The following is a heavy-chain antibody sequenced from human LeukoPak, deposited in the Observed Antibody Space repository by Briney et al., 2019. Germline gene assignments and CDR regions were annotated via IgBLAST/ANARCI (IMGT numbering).Heavy chain of an antibody. CDR2: IRSKAYGGTT. CDR3: SRGYRSGTMNPFSDC. D-gene: IGHD1-7*01. CDR1: GFSFGDYT. Sequence: GGSLRLSCTASGFSFGDYTMSWVRQAPGKGLECVGFIRSKAYGGTTEYAASVKGRFTISRDDSKSIAYLQMNSLKTEDTAVYYSSRGYRSGTMNPFSDCWDQEILLTVSS. J-gene: IGHJ4*02. V-gene: IGHV3-49*04.